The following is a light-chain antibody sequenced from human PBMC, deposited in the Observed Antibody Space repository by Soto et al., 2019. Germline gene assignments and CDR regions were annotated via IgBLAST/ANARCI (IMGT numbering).Light chain of an antibody. CDR3: QQYGSSIQT. Sequence: EIVLTQSPATLSLSPGERATLSCRASPSVTSNVAWYQQALGQAPRLLIYDASNRAAGIPDRFSGSGSGTDFTLTISRLEPEDFAVYYCQQYGSSIQTFGQGTKVDI. CDR2: DAS. V-gene: IGKV3-20*01. CDR1: PSVTSN. J-gene: IGKJ1*01.